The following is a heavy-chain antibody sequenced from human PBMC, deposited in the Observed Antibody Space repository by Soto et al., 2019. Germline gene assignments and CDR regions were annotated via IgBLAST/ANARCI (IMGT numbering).Heavy chain of an antibody. CDR3: ARDKDWAFDY. D-gene: IGHD3-9*01. CDR2: ISGSGVST. J-gene: IGHJ4*02. Sequence: GGSLRLSCAASGFTFSSYAMSWVRQAPGKGLEWVSAISGSGVSTYYADSVKGRFTISRDNSKNTLYLQMNSLRAEDTAIYYCARDKDWAFDYWGQGTLVNVSS. CDR1: GFTFSSYA. V-gene: IGHV3-23*01.